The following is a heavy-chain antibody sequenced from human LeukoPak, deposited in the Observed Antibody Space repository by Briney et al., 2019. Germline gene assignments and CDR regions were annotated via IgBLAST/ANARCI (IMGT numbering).Heavy chain of an antibody. CDR3: KCGSDWYSPDY. D-gene: IGHD6-19*01. CDR1: GFLFSHSV. Sequence: GESLKLSCAASGFLFSHSVMHWVRQASAKGLEWVGRIRDKANSYATVYAASVKGRFTISRDDSKNTAYLQMNSLKTEDTAVYYCKCGSDWYSPDYWRQGT. CDR2: IRDKANSYAT. J-gene: IGHJ4*02. V-gene: IGHV3-73*01.